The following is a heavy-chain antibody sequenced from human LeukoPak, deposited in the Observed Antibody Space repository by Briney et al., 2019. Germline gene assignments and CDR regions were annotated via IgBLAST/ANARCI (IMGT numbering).Heavy chain of an antibody. CDR1: GFTFTSSA. V-gene: IGHV1-58*01. D-gene: IGHD1-26*01. Sequence: SVKVSCKASGFTFTSSAVQWVRQARGQRLEWIGWIVVGSGNTNYAQKFQERVTITRDMSTSTAYMELSSLRSEDTAVYYCAASRSGSYYGGDYWGLGTLVTVSS. CDR3: AASRSGSYYGGDY. CDR2: IVVGSGNT. J-gene: IGHJ4*02.